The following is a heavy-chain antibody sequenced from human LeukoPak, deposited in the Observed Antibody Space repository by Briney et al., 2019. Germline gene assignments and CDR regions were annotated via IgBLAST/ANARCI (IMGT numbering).Heavy chain of an antibody. CDR2: INPNYFNPASGGT. CDR1: GGTFSSYA. Sequence: ASVKVSCKASGGTFSSYAISWVRQAPGQGLEWMGWINPNYFNPASGGTYSPQKFQARVTMTRDTSITTAYMELSSLRSDDTAIYFCARVASGCYSGSCFFDYWGQGTLVIVSS. CDR3: ARVASGCYSGSCFFDY. J-gene: IGHJ4*02. D-gene: IGHD3-10*01. V-gene: IGHV1-2*02.